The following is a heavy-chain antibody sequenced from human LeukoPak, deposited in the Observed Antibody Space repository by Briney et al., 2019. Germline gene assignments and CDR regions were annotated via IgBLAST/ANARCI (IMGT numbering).Heavy chain of an antibody. V-gene: IGHV1-8*01. CDR2: MNPNSGNT. Sequence: SVKVSCKASGYTFTSYDINWVRQATGQGLEWMGWMNPNSGNTGYAQKFQGRVTMTRNTSISTAYMELSSLRSEDTAVYYCARAPTIPTTYYYYYMDVWGKGTTVTISS. CDR3: ARAPTIPTTYYYYYMDV. D-gene: IGHD1-1*01. J-gene: IGHJ6*03. CDR1: GYTFTSYD.